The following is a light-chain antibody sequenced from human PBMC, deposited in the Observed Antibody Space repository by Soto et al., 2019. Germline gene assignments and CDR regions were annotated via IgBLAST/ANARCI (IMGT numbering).Light chain of an antibody. CDR2: EVS. Sequence: QSALTQPASVSGSPGQSITISCTGTSSDVGAYNYVSWYQQHPGKAPKLMIYEVSNRPSGVSNRFSGSKSGNTASLTISGLQAKDEADYYCSSYRGSSASYVFGTGTKLTVL. V-gene: IGLV2-14*01. CDR3: SSYRGSSASYV. CDR1: SSDVGAYNY. J-gene: IGLJ1*01.